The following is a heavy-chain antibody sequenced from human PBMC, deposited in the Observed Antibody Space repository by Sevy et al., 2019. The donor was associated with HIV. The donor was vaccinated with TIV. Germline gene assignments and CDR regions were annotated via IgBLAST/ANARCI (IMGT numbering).Heavy chain of an antibody. CDR2: IYSSGST. D-gene: IGHD2-21*02. J-gene: IGHJ4*02. CDR3: ARSVGTGNYLDY. V-gene: IGHV4-59*13. Sequence: SETLSLTCTVSGGSMTSYYWNWIRQPPGKGLEWIGYIYSSGSTNYNPSLKSQVTMSVDTSKNRFSLTLISVTASDTAVYHCARSVGTGNYLDYWGQGALVTVSS. CDR1: GGSMTSYY.